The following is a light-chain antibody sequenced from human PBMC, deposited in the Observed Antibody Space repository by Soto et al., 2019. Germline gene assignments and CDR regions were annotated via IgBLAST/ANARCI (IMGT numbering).Light chain of an antibody. CDR1: QSVSNNY. J-gene: IGKJ1*01. V-gene: IGKV3-20*01. CDR2: GAS. CDR3: QQYGSSGT. Sequence: IRLTQSPCALSLSPGERATLSCRASQSVSNNYLAWYQQKPGQAPRLLIYGASNRATGIPDRFSGSGSGTDFTLTISRLEPEDFAVYYCQQYGSSGTFGQGTKVDIK.